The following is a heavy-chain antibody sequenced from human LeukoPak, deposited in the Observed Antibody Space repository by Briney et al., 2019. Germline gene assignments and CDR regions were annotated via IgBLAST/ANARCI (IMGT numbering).Heavy chain of an antibody. CDR1: VCTFSSYA. J-gene: IGHJ3*02. CDR3: AHSLGVVVPAAIAFDI. Sequence: ASVKVSCKASVCTFSSYAISWVRQPPGQGLEWMGGIIPIFGTANYAQKFQGRVTITADESTSTAYMELSSLRSEDTAVYYCAHSLGVVVPAAIAFDIWGEGTMVTVSS. CDR2: IIPIFGTA. V-gene: IGHV1-69*13. D-gene: IGHD2-2*01.